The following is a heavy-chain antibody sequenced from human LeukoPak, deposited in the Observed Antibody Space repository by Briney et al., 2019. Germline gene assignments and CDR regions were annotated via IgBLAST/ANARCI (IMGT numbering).Heavy chain of an antibody. CDR2: ISSSISYT. D-gene: IGHD3-9*01. CDR1: GFTFSDYY. J-gene: IGHJ6*02. Sequence: KPGGSLRLSCAAPGFTFSDYYMSWIRQAPGKGLEWVSYISSSISYTNYADSVKGRFTISRDNAKNSLYLQMNSLRAEDTAVYYCARDRALRYFDWLSQGPSNYYYGMDVWGQGTTVTVSS. V-gene: IGHV3-11*05. CDR3: ARDRALRYFDWLSQGPSNYYYGMDV.